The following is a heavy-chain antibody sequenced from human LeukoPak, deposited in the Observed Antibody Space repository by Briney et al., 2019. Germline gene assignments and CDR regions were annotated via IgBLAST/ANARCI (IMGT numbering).Heavy chain of an antibody. V-gene: IGHV4-34*01. CDR3: ARDWGLLWFGELLSGAFDI. J-gene: IGHJ3*02. CDR2: INHSGST. Sequence: SETLSLTCAVYGGSFSGYYWSWIRQPPGKGLEWIGEINHSGSTNYNPSLKSRVTISVDTSKNQFSLKLSSVTAADTAVYYCARDWGLLWFGELLSGAFDIWGQGTMVTASS. CDR1: GGSFSGYY. D-gene: IGHD3-10*01.